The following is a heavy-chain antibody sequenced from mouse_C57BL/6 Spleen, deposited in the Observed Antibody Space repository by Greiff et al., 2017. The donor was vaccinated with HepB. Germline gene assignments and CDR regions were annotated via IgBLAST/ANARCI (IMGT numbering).Heavy chain of an antibody. D-gene: IGHD4-1*01. Sequence: QVQLQQSGPELVKPGASVKISCKASGYAFSSSWMNWVKQRPGKGLEWIGRIYPGDGDTNYNGKFKGKATLTADKSSSTAYMQLSSLTSEDSAVYFCARWGWDVWFAYWGQGTLVTVSA. CDR2: IYPGDGDT. CDR1: GYAFSSSW. V-gene: IGHV1-82*01. CDR3: ARWGWDVWFAY. J-gene: IGHJ3*01.